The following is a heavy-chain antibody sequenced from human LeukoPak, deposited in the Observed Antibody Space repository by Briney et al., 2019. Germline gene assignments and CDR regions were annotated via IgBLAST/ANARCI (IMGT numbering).Heavy chain of an antibody. J-gene: IGHJ4*02. CDR1: GFIVSGTY. Sequence: AGGSLRLSCAASGFIVSGTYMTWVRQAPGKGLECVSIIYSGGDTYYTDSVKGRFTISRDDSKNTAYLQMNSLKTEDTAVYYCTRPGYDGFDYWGQGTLVTVSS. V-gene: IGHV3-53*01. CDR2: IYSGGDT. D-gene: IGHD5-12*01. CDR3: TRPGYDGFDY.